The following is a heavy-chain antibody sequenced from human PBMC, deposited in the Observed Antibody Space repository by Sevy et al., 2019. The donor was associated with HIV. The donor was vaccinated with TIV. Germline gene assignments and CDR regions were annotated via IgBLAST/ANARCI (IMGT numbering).Heavy chain of an antibody. V-gene: IGHV3-23*01. Sequence: GGSLRLSCAASGFTFSNYAMNWVRQAPGKGLEWVSAISGGGGTTYDADSVKGRFTIARDKSQNTLYLKMNSLRAEDTAVYYCAIVLAGGVAVAGSAWGMDVWGQGTTVTVSS. D-gene: IGHD6-19*01. CDR3: AIVLAGGVAVAGSAWGMDV. CDR1: GFTFSNYA. J-gene: IGHJ6*02. CDR2: ISGGGGTT.